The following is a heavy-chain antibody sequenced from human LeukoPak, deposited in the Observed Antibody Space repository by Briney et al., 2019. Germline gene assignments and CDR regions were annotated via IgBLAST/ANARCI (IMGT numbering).Heavy chain of an antibody. V-gene: IGHV3-23*01. J-gene: IGHJ4*02. D-gene: IGHD6-13*01. CDR3: AKDIAYSSSWFDY. Sequence: GGSLRLSCAASGFTFSSYAMSWVRQAPGKGLEWVSAISGSGGSTYYADSVKGRFTISRDNSKNTLYLQMNSLRAEVTAVYYCAKDIAYSSSWFDYWGQGTLVTVSS. CDR2: ISGSGGST. CDR1: GFTFSSYA.